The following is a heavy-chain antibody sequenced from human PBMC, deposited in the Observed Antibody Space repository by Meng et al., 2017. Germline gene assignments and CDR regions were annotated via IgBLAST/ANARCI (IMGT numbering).Heavy chain of an antibody. Sequence: ASVKVSCKPSGYNFPNYYINWVRLAPGRGLEWMGHIDPKSGDTRYAQKFQGRVTMTGDTSIGTAYMELTGLRSDDTALYYCARDEDISAAGYLFGDYWGQGTLVTVSS. CDR1: GYNFPNYY. J-gene: IGHJ4*02. CDR3: ARDEDISAAGYLFGDY. V-gene: IGHV1-2*06. D-gene: IGHD6-13*01. CDR2: IDPKSGDT.